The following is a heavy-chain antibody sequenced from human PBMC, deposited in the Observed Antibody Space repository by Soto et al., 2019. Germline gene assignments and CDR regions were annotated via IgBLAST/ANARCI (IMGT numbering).Heavy chain of an antibody. CDR2: TYYRSKWYN. CDR3: ARDPQTGTKPGGYYYGMDV. V-gene: IGHV6-1*01. CDR1: GDSVSSNSAA. J-gene: IGHJ6*02. Sequence: QVQLQQSGPGLVKPSQTLSLTCAISGDSVSSNSAAWNWIRQSPSRGLEWLGRTYYRSKWYNDYAVSVKSRITITPDTSKNQFSLQLNSVTPEDTAVYYCARDPQTGTKPGGYYYGMDVWGQGTTVTVSS. D-gene: IGHD1-7*01.